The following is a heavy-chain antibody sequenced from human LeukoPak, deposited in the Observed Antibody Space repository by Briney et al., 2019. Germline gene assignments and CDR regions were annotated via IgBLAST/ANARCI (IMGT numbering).Heavy chain of an antibody. CDR2: IYTSGST. V-gene: IGHV4-4*07. J-gene: IGHJ4*02. CDR3: ARESGGYSGYDPFDY. CDR1: GGFISSYY. D-gene: IGHD5-12*01. Sequence: PSETLSLTCTVSGGFISSYYWSWIRQPAGKGLEWIGGIYTSGSTNYNPSPKSRVTMSVDTSKNQFSLKLSSVTAADTAVYYCARESGGYSGYDPFDYWGQGTLVTVSS.